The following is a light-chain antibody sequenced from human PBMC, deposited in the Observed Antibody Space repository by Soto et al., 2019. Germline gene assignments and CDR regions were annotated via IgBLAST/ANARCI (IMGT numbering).Light chain of an antibody. CDR2: DGS. CDR1: QSVSSST. V-gene: IGKV3-20*01. Sequence: EVVLTQSPGTLSLSPGERASLSCRASQSVSSSTVAWYQQKPGQAPRLLIYDGSSRVTGIPDRFSGSGSGTDFSLTISRLEPEDVAVYYCQQYGDSPRITFGQGTRLEIK. J-gene: IGKJ5*01. CDR3: QQYGDSPRIT.